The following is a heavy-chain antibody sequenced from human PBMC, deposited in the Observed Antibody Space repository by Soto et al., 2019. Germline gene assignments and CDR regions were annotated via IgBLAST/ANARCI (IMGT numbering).Heavy chain of an antibody. V-gene: IGHV3-15*01. CDR3: HYATGYYFDY. D-gene: IGHD3-16*01. J-gene: IGHJ4*02. Sequence: EVQLVESGGGLVKPGGSLRLSCAASGFTFSNAWMSWVRQAPGKGLEWVGRIKSKTDGGTTDYAAHVKGRFTISRDDSKNTRYLQINSLKTEDTDVYYCHYATGYYFDYWGQGTRVTASS. CDR1: GFTFSNAW. CDR2: IKSKTDGGTT.